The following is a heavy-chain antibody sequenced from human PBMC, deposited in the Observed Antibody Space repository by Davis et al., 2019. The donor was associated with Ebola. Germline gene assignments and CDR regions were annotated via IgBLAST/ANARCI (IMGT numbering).Heavy chain of an antibody. V-gene: IGHV1-46*03. CDR1: GYSFTHYY. CDR3: VRGGDSARFLEWLLLTY. Sequence: ASVKVSCKASGYSFTHYYMHWVRQAPGQGLEYMGIINPSGGSTNYAQKFQARVTMTRDTATSTVYIELSSLRSEDTAVYYCVRGGDSARFLEWLLLTYWGQGTLITVAS. CDR2: INPSGGST. D-gene: IGHD3-3*01. J-gene: IGHJ4*02.